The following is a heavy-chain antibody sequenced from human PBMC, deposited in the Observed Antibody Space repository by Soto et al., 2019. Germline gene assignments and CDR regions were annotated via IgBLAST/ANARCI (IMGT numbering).Heavy chain of an antibody. D-gene: IGHD5-12*01. CDR2: IYPGDSDT. CDR3: ATSTVSYVDIVSSTTRGYFDH. CDR1: GYNFNTYW. J-gene: IGHJ4*02. Sequence: GESLKISCEGSGYNFNTYWIGWVRQMPGKGLEWMALIYPGDSDTRYSPSFEGQVTLSVDRSITTAYLQLSSLKASDTAIYYFATSTVSYVDIVSSTTRGYFDHWGQGTLVTVSS. V-gene: IGHV5-51*01.